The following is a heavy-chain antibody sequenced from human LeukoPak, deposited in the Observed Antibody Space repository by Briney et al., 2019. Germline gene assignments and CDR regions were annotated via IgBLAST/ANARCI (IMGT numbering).Heavy chain of an antibody. Sequence: GGSLRLSCAASGFTFSSYGMHWVRQAPGKGLEWVAVISYDGSNKYYADSVKGRFTISRDNSKNTLYLQMNSLRAEDTAVYYCAKVRDYDSSGNPYWHFDLWGRGALVTVSS. CDR2: ISYDGSNK. CDR3: AKVRDYDSSGNPYWHFDL. J-gene: IGHJ2*01. CDR1: GFTFSSYG. D-gene: IGHD3-10*01. V-gene: IGHV3-30*18.